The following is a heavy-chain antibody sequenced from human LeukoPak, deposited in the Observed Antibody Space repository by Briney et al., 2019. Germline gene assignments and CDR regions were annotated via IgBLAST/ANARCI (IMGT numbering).Heavy chain of an antibody. V-gene: IGHV3-23*01. J-gene: IGHJ6*02. Sequence: GGSLRLSCAASGFTFSSYAMNWVRQAPGKGLNWVSAISGSGDNTYYADSVKGRFTTSRDNSRNTLYLHMNSLRAEDTAVYYCAKGLRAYYYYGMDVWGQGTTVTVSS. CDR2: ISGSGDNT. CDR3: AKGLRAYYYYGMDV. CDR1: GFTFSSYA.